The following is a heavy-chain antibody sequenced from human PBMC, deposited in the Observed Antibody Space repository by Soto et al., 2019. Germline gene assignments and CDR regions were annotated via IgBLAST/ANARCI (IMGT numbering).Heavy chain of an antibody. D-gene: IGHD6-19*01. Sequence: QVQLVQSGAEEKKPGASVKVSCKASGYTFTGYAMPWVRQAPGQRLEGMGWSNAGNGNTKYSQKFQGRVTITRDTSASTAYMELSSLRSEDTAVYYCARAVAVAADFDYWGQGTLVTVSS. V-gene: IGHV1-3*05. CDR2: SNAGNGNT. J-gene: IGHJ4*02. CDR3: ARAVAVAADFDY. CDR1: GYTFTGYA.